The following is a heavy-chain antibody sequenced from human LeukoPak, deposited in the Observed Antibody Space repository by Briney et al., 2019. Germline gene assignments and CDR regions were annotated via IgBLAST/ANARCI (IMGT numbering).Heavy chain of an antibody. CDR1: GYTFTGYY. J-gene: IGHJ5*02. D-gene: IGHD2-2*01. V-gene: IGHV1-2*02. CDR2: INPNSGGT. CDR3: ARAPVPAALPHNWFDP. Sequence: ASVKVSCKASGYTFTGYYMHWVRQAPGQGLEWMGWINPNSGGTNYAQKFQGRVTMTRDTSISTAYMELSRLRSDDTAVYYCARAPVPAALPHNWFDPWGQGTLVTVSS.